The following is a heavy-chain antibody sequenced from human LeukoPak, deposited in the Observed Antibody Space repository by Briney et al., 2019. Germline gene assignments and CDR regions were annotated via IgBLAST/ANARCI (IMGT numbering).Heavy chain of an antibody. CDR3: ARDLPGSGWAFHY. D-gene: IGHD6-19*01. CDR2: ISAAGT. J-gene: IGHJ4*02. Sequence: GGSLRLSCAASGFSFSTYAMSWVRQVPGKGLEWVSSISAAGTFYSDSVKGRFTISRDSSRNTLYLQINSLRAEDTALYYCARDLPGSGWAFHYWGQGTLVTVSS. CDR1: GFSFSTYA. V-gene: IGHV3-23*01.